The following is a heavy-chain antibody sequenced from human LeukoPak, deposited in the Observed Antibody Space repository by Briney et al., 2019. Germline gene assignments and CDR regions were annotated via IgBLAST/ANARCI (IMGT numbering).Heavy chain of an antibody. D-gene: IGHD3-22*01. J-gene: IGHJ4*02. V-gene: IGHV3-74*01. Sequence: PGGSLRLSCAASGVTFSSYWMHWVRQAPGKGLVWVSRINSDGRSTSYADSVKGRFTISRDNAKNTLYLQMNSLRAEDTAVYYCARAGGITMIVVPTSYWGQGTLVTVSS. CDR3: ARAGGITMIVVPTSY. CDR2: INSDGRST. CDR1: GVTFSSYW.